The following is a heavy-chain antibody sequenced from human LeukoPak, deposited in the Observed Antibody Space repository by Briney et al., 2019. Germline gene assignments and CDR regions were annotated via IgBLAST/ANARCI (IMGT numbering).Heavy chain of an antibody. CDR2: ISNSGSAI. Sequence: PGGSLRLSCAASGFTFSDYYMSWIRQTPEKGLEWISYISNSGSAIYYADSVKGRFTTSRDNSKNSLYLQLNSLRDVDTAVYFCARDRLPYYDTSGELSFDYWGQGILVTVSS. D-gene: IGHD3-22*01. J-gene: IGHJ4*02. CDR1: GFTFSDYY. V-gene: IGHV3-11*01. CDR3: ARDRLPYYDTSGELSFDY.